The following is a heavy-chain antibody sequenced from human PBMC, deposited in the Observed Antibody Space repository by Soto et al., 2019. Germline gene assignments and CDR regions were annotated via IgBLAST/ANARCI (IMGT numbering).Heavy chain of an antibody. V-gene: IGHV1-46*01. J-gene: IGHJ4*02. CDR1: GYSFTSYY. Sequence: QVQLVQSGADVKKPGASVKVSCKASGYSFTSYYMHWLRQAPGQGLEWMGIINPSGGNTDYAQKFQGRVTMTRDTSTSTVYMELSSLRSEDTAVYYCARDSLIGYDSSGYYYWGQGTLVTVSS. D-gene: IGHD3-22*01. CDR3: ARDSLIGYDSSGYYY. CDR2: INPSGGNT.